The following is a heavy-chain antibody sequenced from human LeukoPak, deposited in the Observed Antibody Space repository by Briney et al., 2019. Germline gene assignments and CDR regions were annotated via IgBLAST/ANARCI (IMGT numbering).Heavy chain of an antibody. V-gene: IGHV6-1*01. J-gene: IGHJ4*02. D-gene: IGHD2/OR15-2a*01. CDR3: ERGWQLSFAY. CDR1: GDIVSSNSAA. CDR2: TYYRSKWDN. Sequence: SQTLSLTCAISGDIVSSNSAAWNWIRQSPSRGLEWLGGTYYRSKWDNDYAVSVKSRITVNPDTSKNQFSLQLNSVTPEDTAVYYCERGWQLSFAYWGQGTLVTVSS.